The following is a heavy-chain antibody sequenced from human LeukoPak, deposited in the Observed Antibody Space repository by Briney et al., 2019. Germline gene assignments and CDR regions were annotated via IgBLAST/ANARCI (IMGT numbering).Heavy chain of an antibody. CDR2: IKQDGSEK. Sequence: GGSLRLSCAASEFTFSTYWMSWVRQAPGKGLEWVANIKQDGSEKYYVDSVKGRFTISRDNAKNSLFLQMNSLRGDDTAVYYCARESPISVPSPYSSSWFVPNDNGFDFWGQGTTVIVSS. CDR1: EFTFSTYW. D-gene: IGHD6-13*01. CDR3: ARESPISVPSPYSSSWFVPNDNGFDF. V-gene: IGHV3-7*01. J-gene: IGHJ3*01.